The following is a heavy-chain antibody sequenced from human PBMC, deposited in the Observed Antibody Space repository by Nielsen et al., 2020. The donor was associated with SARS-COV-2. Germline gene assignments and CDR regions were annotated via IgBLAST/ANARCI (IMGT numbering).Heavy chain of an antibody. D-gene: IGHD2-15*01. CDR2: INPYNGNR. J-gene: IGHJ5*02. V-gene: IGHV1-18*01. CDR3: ARVDNVVVYHGDP. CDR1: GYTFRGYC. Sequence: ASVKVSCKASGYTFRGYCIAWVRQAPGQGLDWMGWINPYNGNRDYAQKFQGRVVMTTDTSTSTAYMELRSLTSDDSAVYYCARVDNVVVYHGDPWGQGTLVTVSS.